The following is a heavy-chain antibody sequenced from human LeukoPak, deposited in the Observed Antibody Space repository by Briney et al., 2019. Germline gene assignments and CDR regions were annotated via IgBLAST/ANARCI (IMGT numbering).Heavy chain of an antibody. V-gene: IGHV4-59*11. CDR1: GVSISSHC. CDR3: ARDPSYYGSGRVRWFDP. CDR2: ICYTGST. J-gene: IGHJ5*02. D-gene: IGHD3-10*01. Sequence: SGTLSLTCAVSGVSISSHCWGWIRQPPGKGPEWSASICYTGSTEYSPSLKSRVTMSVDTSKNQFSLRLMSVTAADTAVYFCARDPSYYGSGRVRWFDPWGQGTLVSVSS.